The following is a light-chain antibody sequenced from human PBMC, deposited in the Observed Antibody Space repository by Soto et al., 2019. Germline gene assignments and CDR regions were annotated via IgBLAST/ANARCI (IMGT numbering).Light chain of an antibody. CDR1: QSVSTNY. Sequence: EIVLTQSPGTLSLSPGERATLSCRASQSVSTNYLAWYQRKPGQAPRLLIYGASSSATDIPASFSGSGSGTDFTLTITRLRPEAFAVYYCQQYGSSPPTFGQGTKVEIK. CDR2: GAS. V-gene: IGKV3-20*01. CDR3: QQYGSSPPT. J-gene: IGKJ1*01.